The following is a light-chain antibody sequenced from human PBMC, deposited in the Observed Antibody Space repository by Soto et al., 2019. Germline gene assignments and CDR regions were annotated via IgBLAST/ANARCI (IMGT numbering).Light chain of an antibody. V-gene: IGLV2-14*01. Sequence: QSALTQPASVSGSPGQSITISCTGTSSDIGGYKYVSWYQQQSGKAPKLMIYEVSNRPSGVSNRSSGYKSGNTASLTISGLQEDDEAYYYWSSDTSSSTLVFGGGTQLTVL. CDR3: SSDTSSSTLV. CDR1: SSDIGGYKY. J-gene: IGLJ7*01. CDR2: EVS.